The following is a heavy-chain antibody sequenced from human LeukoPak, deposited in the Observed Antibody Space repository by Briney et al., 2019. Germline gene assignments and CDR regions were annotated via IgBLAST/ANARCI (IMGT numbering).Heavy chain of an antibody. CDR3: ARVYYYDSSGYYLYYYGMDV. J-gene: IGHJ6*02. V-gene: IGHV3-74*01. D-gene: IGHD3-22*01. CDR2: INSDGSST. Sequence: PGGSLRLSCAASGFTFSSYWMHWVRHAPGKGLVWVSRINSDGSSTSYADSVKGRFTISRDNAKNTLYLQMNSLRAEDTAVYCCARVYYYDSSGYYLYYYGMDVWGQGTTVTVSS. CDR1: GFTFSSYW.